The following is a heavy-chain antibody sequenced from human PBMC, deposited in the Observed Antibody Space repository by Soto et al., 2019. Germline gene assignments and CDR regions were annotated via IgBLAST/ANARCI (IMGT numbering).Heavy chain of an antibody. Sequence: PGGSLRLSCAASAFTFTSYAMHWVRQAPGKGLEWVAVISYDGSNKYYADSVKGRFTISRDNSKNTLYLHMNSLTAEDTAVYYCASRIQGDYWGQGTLVT. J-gene: IGHJ4*02. CDR3: ASRIQGDY. D-gene: IGHD1-1*01. CDR1: AFTFTSYA. CDR2: ISYDGSNK. V-gene: IGHV3-30*08.